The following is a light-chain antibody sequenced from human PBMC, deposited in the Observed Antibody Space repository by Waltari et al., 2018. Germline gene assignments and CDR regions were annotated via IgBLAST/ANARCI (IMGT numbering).Light chain of an antibody. CDR3: AAWDDSINGPA. CDR2: SND. J-gene: IGLJ3*02. CDR1: ASNIGSSV. V-gene: IGLV1-44*01. Sequence: QSVLTQPPSASGAPGQTVAISCSGSASNIGSSVVTWYQQLPGTTPTLLIYSNDQRPPGVPGRFSGSKSATSASLAISGLQSEDEAHYYCAAWDDSINGPAFGGGTKLTVL.